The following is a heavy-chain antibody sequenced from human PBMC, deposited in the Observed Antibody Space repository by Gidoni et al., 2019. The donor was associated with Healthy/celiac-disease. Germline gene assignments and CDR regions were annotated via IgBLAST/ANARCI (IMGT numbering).Heavy chain of an antibody. Sequence: QLQLQESGPGLVKPSETPSLTCTVSGGSISSSSYYWGWIRQPPGKGLEWIGSLYYSGTTYYNPSLKSRVTISVDTSKNQFSLKLSSVTAADTAVYYCARRGHIRRGLMLYEPPLYFDYWGQGTLVTVSS. CDR3: ARRGHIRRGLMLYEPPLYFDY. CDR2: LYYSGTT. V-gene: IGHV4-39*01. J-gene: IGHJ4*02. D-gene: IGHD2-8*01. CDR1: GGSISSSSYY.